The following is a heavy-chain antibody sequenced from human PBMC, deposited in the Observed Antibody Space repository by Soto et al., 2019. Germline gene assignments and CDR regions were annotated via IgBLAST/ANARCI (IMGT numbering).Heavy chain of an antibody. CDR1: GYTFTSYG. CDR3: ARDLGVVVVPAAIGDYYYYYGMDV. Sequence: ASVKVSCKASGYTFTSYGISWVRQAPGQGLEWMGWISAYNGNTNYAQRLQGGVTMTTDTSTSTAYMELRSLRSDDTAVYYCARDLGVVVVPAAIGDYYYYYGMDVWGQGTTVTVSS. CDR2: ISAYNGNT. V-gene: IGHV1-18*01. D-gene: IGHD2-2*01. J-gene: IGHJ6*02.